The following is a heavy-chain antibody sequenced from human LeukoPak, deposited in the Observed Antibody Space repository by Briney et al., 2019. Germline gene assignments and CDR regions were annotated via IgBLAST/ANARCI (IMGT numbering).Heavy chain of an antibody. V-gene: IGHV4-34*01. Sequence: SETLSLTCAVYGGSFSGYYWSWIRQPPGKGLEWIGEINHSGSTNYNPSLKSRVTISVDTSENQFSLKLSSVTAADTAVYYCARGYSYEDYWGQGTLVTVSS. CDR1: GGSFSGYY. D-gene: IGHD5-18*01. CDR3: ARGYSYEDY. CDR2: INHSGST. J-gene: IGHJ4*02.